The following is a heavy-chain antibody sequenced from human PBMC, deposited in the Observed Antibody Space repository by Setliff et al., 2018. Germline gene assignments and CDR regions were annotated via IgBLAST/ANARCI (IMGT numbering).Heavy chain of an antibody. V-gene: IGHV3-33*08. CDR1: GFAFDSYA. J-gene: IGHJ4*02. CDR3: ASYYYGSGSPYIPPHFDY. Sequence: PGGSLRLSCAASGFAFDSYAMHWVRQAPGKGLEWVAIIFHDGRDIYYGDSVKGRFTVSRDNSKNTLYLQMNSLRAEDSAVYYCASYYYGSGSPYIPPHFDYWGLGTLVTVSS. D-gene: IGHD3-10*01. CDR2: IFHDGRDI.